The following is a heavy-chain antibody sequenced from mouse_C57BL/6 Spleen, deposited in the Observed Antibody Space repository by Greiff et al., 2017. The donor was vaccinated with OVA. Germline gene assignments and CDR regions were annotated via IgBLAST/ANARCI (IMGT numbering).Heavy chain of an antibody. CDR1: GYTFTDYY. J-gene: IGHJ4*01. Sequence: EVQLQQSGPELVKPGASVKISCKASGYTFTDYYMNWVKQSHGKSLEWIGDINPNNGGTSYNQKFKGKATLTVDKSSSTAYMELRSLTSEDSAVYYCASIAYYSNYGDAMDYWGQGTSVTVSS. CDR3: ASIAYYSNYGDAMDY. V-gene: IGHV1-26*01. D-gene: IGHD2-5*01. CDR2: INPNNGGT.